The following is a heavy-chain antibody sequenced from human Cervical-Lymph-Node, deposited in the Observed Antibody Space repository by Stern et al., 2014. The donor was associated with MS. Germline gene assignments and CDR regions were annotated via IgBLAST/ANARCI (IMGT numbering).Heavy chain of an antibody. J-gene: IGHJ4*02. V-gene: IGHV3-30*18. D-gene: IGHD2-2*01. CDR1: GFIFSSYG. Sequence: VQLVESGGGVVQPGRSLRLSCVASGFIFSSYGMHWVRQAPGKGLEWGAVISNDGSNKNYADSVRGRFTISRDNSKNTLYLTLSSLRAEDPALYFCAKPAFCGSIDCPRRHVDQWGQGTLVTVSP. CDR3: AKPAFCGSIDCPRRHVDQ. CDR2: ISNDGSNK.